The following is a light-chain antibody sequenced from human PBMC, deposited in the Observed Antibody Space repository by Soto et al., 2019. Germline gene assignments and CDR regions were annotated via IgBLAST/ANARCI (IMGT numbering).Light chain of an antibody. CDR2: QIS. J-gene: IGKJ1*01. CDR1: QSLVYSDGNTY. CDR3: VQFSHFPRT. Sequence: DIVLTQTPLSSPVTLGQPASISCRSSQSLVYSDGNTYLSWLQQRQGQPPRLLIYQISNRFSGVPDRFSGSVAGTDFTLKISSVEAEDVGVYSCVQFSHFPRTFGKGTKVEIK. V-gene: IGKV2-24*01.